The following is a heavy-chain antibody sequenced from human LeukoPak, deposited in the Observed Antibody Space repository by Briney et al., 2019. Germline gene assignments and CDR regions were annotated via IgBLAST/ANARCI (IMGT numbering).Heavy chain of an antibody. D-gene: IGHD2-2*01. Sequence: ASVKVSCKASGYTFTRYYMHWVRQAPGQGLEWMGYIKPTSGDSNYAQKFQDRVTMTRDTSISTAYLELSGLTSDDTAVYYCSTEDKYCTTTTCGDYWGQGTLVTVSS. V-gene: IGHV1-2*02. CDR1: GYTFTRYY. CDR2: IKPTSGDS. J-gene: IGHJ4*02. CDR3: STEDKYCTTTTCGDY.